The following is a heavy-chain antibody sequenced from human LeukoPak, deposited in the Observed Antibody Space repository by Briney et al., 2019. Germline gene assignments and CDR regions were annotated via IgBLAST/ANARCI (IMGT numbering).Heavy chain of an antibody. V-gene: IGHV3-73*01. D-gene: IGHD6-13*01. CDR2: IRSKANSYAT. J-gene: IGHJ4*02. CDR3: TRYTAAAGSPFDY. Sequence: GGSLRLSCAASGFTFSGSAMHWVRQASGKGLEWVGRIRSKANSYATAYAASVKGRFTISRDDSKNTAYLQMNSPKTEDTAVYYCTRYTAAAGSPFDYWGQGTLVTVSS. CDR1: GFTFSGSA.